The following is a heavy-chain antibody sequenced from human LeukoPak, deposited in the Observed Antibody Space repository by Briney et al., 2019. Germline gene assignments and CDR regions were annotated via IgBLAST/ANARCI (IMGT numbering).Heavy chain of an antibody. Sequence: SETLSLTCTVSGGSMSSYYWSWIRQPPGKGLEWIGYIYYSGSTKYNPSLKSRVTISVDTSKNQFSLKLSSVTAADTAIYYCARLYSSSLGRVFDYWGQGTLVTVSS. D-gene: IGHD6-13*01. V-gene: IGHV4-59*01. J-gene: IGHJ4*02. CDR3: ARLYSSSLGRVFDY. CDR1: GGSMSSYY. CDR2: IYYSGST.